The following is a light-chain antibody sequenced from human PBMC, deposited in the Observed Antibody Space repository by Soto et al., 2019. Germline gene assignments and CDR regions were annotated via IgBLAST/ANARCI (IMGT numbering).Light chain of an antibody. J-gene: IGKJ1*01. CDR1: QSISSY. CDR2: AAS. Sequence: DIQMTQSPSSLSASVGDRVTITCRASQSISSYLNWYQQKPGKAPKLLIYAASSLQSGVPSRFSRSGSGTDFTLTIRSLQPEDFATYYGLQSYRTPVTFGQGTKVEIK. CDR3: LQSYRTPVT. V-gene: IGKV1-39*01.